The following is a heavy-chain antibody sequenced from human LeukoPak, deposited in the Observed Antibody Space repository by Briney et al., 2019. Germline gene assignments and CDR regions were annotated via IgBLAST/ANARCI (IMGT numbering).Heavy chain of an antibody. V-gene: IGHV3-7*04. CDR3: AGADSGSWDLGR. J-gene: IGHJ4*02. Sequence: PGGSLRLSCAASGFTFSRYWMSWVRQAPGKGLEWVANINQDGSVQYYMDSVKGRFTISRDNAQSSLYLQMNSLRADDTGVYYCAGADSGSWDLGRGAQGTLVTVSS. CDR1: GFTFSRYW. D-gene: IGHD6-13*01. CDR2: INQDGSVQ.